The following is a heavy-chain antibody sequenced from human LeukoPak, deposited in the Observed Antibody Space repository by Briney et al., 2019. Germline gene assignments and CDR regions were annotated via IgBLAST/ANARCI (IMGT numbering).Heavy chain of an antibody. J-gene: IGHJ5*02. Sequence: SVKVSCKASGGTFSSYAISWVRQAPGQGLEWMGGIIPIFGTANYAQKFQGRVTITADESTSTAYMELSSLRSEDTAVYYCARYLTTVVTRGWFDPWGQGTLVTVSS. V-gene: IGHV1-69*13. CDR1: GGTFSSYA. D-gene: IGHD4-23*01. CDR3: ARYLTTVVTRGWFDP. CDR2: IIPIFGTA.